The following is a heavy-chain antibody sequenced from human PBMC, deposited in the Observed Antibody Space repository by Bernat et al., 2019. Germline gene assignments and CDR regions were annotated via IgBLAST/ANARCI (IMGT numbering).Heavy chain of an antibody. CDR1: GFTFSSYA. Sequence: VQLLESGGGLVQPGGSLRLSCAASGFTFSSYAISWVRQAPGKGLEWVSAISGSGGSTYYADSVKGRFTISRDNSKNTLYLQMNSLRVEDTAVYYCAKLSTVTTDWYLDLWGRGTLVTVSS. CDR2: ISGSGGST. J-gene: IGHJ2*01. D-gene: IGHD4-17*01. V-gene: IGHV3-23*01. CDR3: AKLSTVTTDWYLDL.